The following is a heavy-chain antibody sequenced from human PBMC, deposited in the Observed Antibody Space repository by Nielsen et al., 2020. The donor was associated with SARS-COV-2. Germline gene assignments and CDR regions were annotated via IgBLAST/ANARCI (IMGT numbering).Heavy chain of an antibody. CDR2: IYYSGST. D-gene: IGHD2-2*02. V-gene: IGHV4-59*01. CDR1: GGSFSGYY. CDR3: ARVGLGDCSSTSCYSAFDI. J-gene: IGHJ3*02. Sequence: SETLSLTCAVYGGSFSGYYWSWIRQPPGKGLEWIGYIYYSGSTNYNPSLKSRVTISVDTSKNQFSLKLSSVTAADTAVYYCARVGLGDCSSTSCYSAFDIWGQGTMVTVSS.